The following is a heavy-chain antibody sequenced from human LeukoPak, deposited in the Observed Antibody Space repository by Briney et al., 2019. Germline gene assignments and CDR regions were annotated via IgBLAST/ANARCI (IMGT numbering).Heavy chain of an antibody. CDR3: ARGHHDFWSGYSKYYFDY. D-gene: IGHD3-3*01. CDR2: INHSGST. V-gene: IGHV4-34*01. Sequence: PSETLSLTCAVYGGSFSGYYWSWIRQPPGKGLEWIGEINHSGSTNYNPSLKSRVTISVDTSKNQFSLKLSSVTAADTAVYYCARGHHDFWSGYSKYYFDYWGQGTLVTVSS. J-gene: IGHJ4*02. CDR1: GGSFSGYY.